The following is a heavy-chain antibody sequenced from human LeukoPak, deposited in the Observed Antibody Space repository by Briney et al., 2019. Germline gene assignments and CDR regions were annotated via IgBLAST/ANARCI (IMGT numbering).Heavy chain of an antibody. D-gene: IGHD6-13*01. CDR3: AKDGAAAGTDFDY. CDR2: IRYDGSNK. J-gene: IGHJ4*02. Sequence: GGSLRLSCAASGFTFSSYGMHWVRQAPGKGLEWVAFIRYDGSNKYYADSVKGRFTISGDNSKNTLYLQMNSLRAEDTAVYYCAKDGAAAGTDFDYWGQGTLVTVSS. V-gene: IGHV3-30*02. CDR1: GFTFSSYG.